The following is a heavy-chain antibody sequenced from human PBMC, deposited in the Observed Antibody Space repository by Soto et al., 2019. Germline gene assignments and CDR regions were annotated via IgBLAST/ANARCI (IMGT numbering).Heavy chain of an antibody. CDR3: ASGGTTVVTYYFDY. CDR2: IFSGGST. CDR1: GFTVSSNY. V-gene: IGHV3-66*01. J-gene: IGHJ4*02. D-gene: IGHD4-17*01. Sequence: GGSLRLSCAASGFTVSSNYMSWVRQAPGKGLEWVSVIFSGGSTNYADSVKGRFTISRDNSKNTVYLQMNSLRAEDTAVYYCASGGTTVVTYYFDYWGQGTLVTVSS.